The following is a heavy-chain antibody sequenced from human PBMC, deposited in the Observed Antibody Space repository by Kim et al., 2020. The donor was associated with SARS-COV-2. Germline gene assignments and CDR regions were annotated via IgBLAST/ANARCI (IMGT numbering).Heavy chain of an antibody. CDR1: GGSISSSSYY. D-gene: IGHD1-1*01. J-gene: IGHJ5*02. Sequence: SETLSLTCTVSGGSISSSSYYWGWIRQPPGKGLEWIGSIYYSGSTYYNPSLKSRVTISVDTSKNQFSLKLSSVTAADTAVYYCARVLIVQLERGGWFDPWGQGTLVTVSS. V-gene: IGHV4-39*01. CDR2: IYYSGST. CDR3: ARVLIVQLERGGWFDP.